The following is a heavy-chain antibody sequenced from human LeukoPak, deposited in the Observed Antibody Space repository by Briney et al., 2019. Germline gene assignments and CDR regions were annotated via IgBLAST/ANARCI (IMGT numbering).Heavy chain of an antibody. Sequence: PSETLSLTCAVSGRSISSGGYLWTWIRQPPGKGLEWIGYIYHSGSTYYNPSLKSRVDRSKNQFSLKLSSVTAADTAVYYCARLYGSGSTNWFDPWGQGTLVTVSS. J-gene: IGHJ5*02. D-gene: IGHD3-10*01. CDR1: GRSISSGGYL. CDR3: ARLYGSGSTNWFDP. CDR2: IYHSGST. V-gene: IGHV4-30-2*01.